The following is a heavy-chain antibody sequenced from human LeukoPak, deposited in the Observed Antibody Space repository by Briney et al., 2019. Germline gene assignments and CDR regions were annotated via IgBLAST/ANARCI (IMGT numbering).Heavy chain of an antibody. CDR1: GYTFTGYY. J-gene: IGHJ6*03. Sequence: GASVKVSCKASGYTFTGYYMHWVRQAPGQGLEWMGWINPNSGGTNYAQKFQGRVTMTRDTSISTAYMELSRLRSDDTAVYYCARVGYRQWLPTYYYYYYMDVWGKGTTVTISS. V-gene: IGHV1-2*02. CDR2: INPNSGGT. CDR3: ARVGYRQWLPTYYYYYYMDV. D-gene: IGHD6-19*01.